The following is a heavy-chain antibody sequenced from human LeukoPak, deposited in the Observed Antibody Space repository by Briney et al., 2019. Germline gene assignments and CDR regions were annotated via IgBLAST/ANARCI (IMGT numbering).Heavy chain of an antibody. CDR2: IIPIFGTA. V-gene: IGHV1-69*05. CDR1: GGTFSSYA. D-gene: IGHD6-19*01. Sequence: ASVKVSCKASGGTFSSYAISWVRQAPGRGLEWMGRIIPIFGTANYAQKFQGRVTITTDESTSTAYMELSSLRSEDTAVYYCARTPSSGWYHGEEFDYWGQGTLVTVSS. CDR3: ARTPSSGWYHGEEFDY. J-gene: IGHJ4*02.